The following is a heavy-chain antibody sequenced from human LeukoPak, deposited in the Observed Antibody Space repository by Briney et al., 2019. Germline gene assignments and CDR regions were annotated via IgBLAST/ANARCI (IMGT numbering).Heavy chain of an antibody. CDR3: ARDVFFVRLPPYYMDV. D-gene: IGHD3-10*01. Sequence: GGSLRLSCAASGFTFSSYSMNWVRQAPGKGLEWVSYISSSSSTIYYADSVKGRFTISRDNAKNSLYLQMNSLRAEDTAVYYCARDVFFVRLPPYYMDVWGKGTTVTVSS. J-gene: IGHJ6*03. V-gene: IGHV3-48*04. CDR2: ISSSSSTI. CDR1: GFTFSSYS.